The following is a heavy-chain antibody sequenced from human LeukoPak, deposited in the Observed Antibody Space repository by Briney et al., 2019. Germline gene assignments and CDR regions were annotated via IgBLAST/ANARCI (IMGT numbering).Heavy chain of an antibody. V-gene: IGHV1-58*02. J-gene: IGHJ4*02. CDR2: IAGGSGNT. CDR1: GFTFTSSF. CDR3: AAVFGSGYYYYFDY. D-gene: IGHD3-22*01. Sequence: ASVKVSCKASGFTFTSSFMQWVRQARGQRLEWIGWIAGGSGNTNYAQKFQGRVNITRDMSTSTAYMELSSLRSEDTAVYYCAAVFGSGYYYYFDYWGQGALVTVSS.